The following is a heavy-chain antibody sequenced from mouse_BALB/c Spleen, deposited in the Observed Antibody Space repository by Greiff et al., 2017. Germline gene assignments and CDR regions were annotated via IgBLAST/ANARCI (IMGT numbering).Heavy chain of an antibody. CDR1: GYTFSSYT. J-gene: IGHJ4*01. D-gene: IGHD1-1*01. Sequence: QVQLQQSAAELAKPGASVKMSCKASGYTFSSYTMPWVNQRPGQGLEWIGYINPSSGYTDYNQKFKDKTTLTADKSSSTAYMQLSSRTSEDSTVYYCAGYYSAAMDYWGQGTTVTVSS. V-gene: IGHV1-4*02. CDR3: AGYYSAAMDY. CDR2: INPSSGYT.